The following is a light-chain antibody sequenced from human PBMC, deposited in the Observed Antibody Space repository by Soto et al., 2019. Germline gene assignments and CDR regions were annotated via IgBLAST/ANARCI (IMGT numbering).Light chain of an antibody. J-gene: IGKJ5*01. V-gene: IGKV1-39*01. CDR3: QQTYSTPPIT. Sequence: DIQMTQPPSSLSASVGDRITITCRASQSISNYLNWYQQKPGKAPKLLIFAASSLQSGVPSRFSGSGSGTDFTLTISSLLPEDFATYYCQQTYSTPPITFGQGTRLEIK. CDR2: AAS. CDR1: QSISNY.